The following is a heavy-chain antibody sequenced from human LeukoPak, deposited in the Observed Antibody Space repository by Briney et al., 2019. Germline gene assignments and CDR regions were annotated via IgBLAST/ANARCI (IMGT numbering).Heavy chain of an antibody. CDR3: ATTIPFDY. CDR2: ISSTSNTI. J-gene: IGHJ4*02. Sequence: GESLKISCAASGFTFSRYWMSWVRQAPGKGLEWVSYISSTSNTIYYADSVKGRFTISRDNAKNSLYLQMNSLRAEDTVVYYCATTIPFDYWGQGTLVTVSS. CDR1: GFTFSRYW. D-gene: IGHD5-12*01. V-gene: IGHV3-48*01.